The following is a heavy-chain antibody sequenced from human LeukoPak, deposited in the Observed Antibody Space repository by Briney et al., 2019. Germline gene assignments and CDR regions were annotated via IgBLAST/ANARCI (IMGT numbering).Heavy chain of an antibody. CDR2: ISYDGSEK. V-gene: IGHV3-30-3*01. CDR3: ARVPSIYYYDSSYFDY. J-gene: IGHJ4*02. CDR1: GFTFSSYA. Sequence: GGSLRLSCAASGFTFSSYAMHWVRQAPGKGLEWVAVISYDGSEKYYADSVKGRFTIFRDNSKNTLYLQMNTLRAEDTAVYYCARVPSIYYYDSSYFDYWGQGTLVTVSS. D-gene: IGHD3-22*01.